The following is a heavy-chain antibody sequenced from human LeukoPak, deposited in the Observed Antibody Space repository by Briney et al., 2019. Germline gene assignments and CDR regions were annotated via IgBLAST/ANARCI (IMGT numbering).Heavy chain of an antibody. CDR1: GGSISSYY. V-gene: IGHV4-59*01. CDR2: IYYSGST. D-gene: IGHD5-24*01. J-gene: IGHJ4*02. Sequence: SETLSLTCTVSGGSISSYYWSWIRQPPGKGLEWIGYIYYSGSTNYNPSLKSRVTISVDTSKNQFSLKLSSVTAADTAVYYCARARLQSKCYFDYWGQGTLVTVSS. CDR3: ARARLQSKCYFDY.